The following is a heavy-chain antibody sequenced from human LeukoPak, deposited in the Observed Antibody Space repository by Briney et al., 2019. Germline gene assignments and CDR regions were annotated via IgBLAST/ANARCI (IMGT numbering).Heavy chain of an antibody. D-gene: IGHD3-10*01. V-gene: IGHV3-21*04. J-gene: IGHJ4*02. CDR3: VCHCWNYYRLDY. CDR2: ISGSGSYI. CDR1: GFIFSTYS. Sequence: PGGSLRLSCAASGFIFSTYSMNWARQAPGKGLEWVSSISGSGSYIYYADSVKGRFTISRDKAKNSLYLQMNSLRAEDTAIYYFVCHCWNYYRLDYWGQGGLASVSS.